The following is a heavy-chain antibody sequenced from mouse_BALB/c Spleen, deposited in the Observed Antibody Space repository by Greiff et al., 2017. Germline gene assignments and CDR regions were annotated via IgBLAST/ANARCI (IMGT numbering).Heavy chain of an antibody. J-gene: IGHJ3*01. V-gene: IGHV14-3*02. CDR3: AREDGNSWFAY. CDR1: GFNIKDTY. Sequence: EVQLVESGAELVKPGASVKLSCTASGFNIKDTYMHWVKQRPEQGLEWIGRIDPANGNTKYDPKFQGKATITADTSSNTAYLQLSSLTSEDTAVYYCAREDGNSWFAYWGQGTLVTVSA. D-gene: IGHD2-1*01. CDR2: IDPANGNT.